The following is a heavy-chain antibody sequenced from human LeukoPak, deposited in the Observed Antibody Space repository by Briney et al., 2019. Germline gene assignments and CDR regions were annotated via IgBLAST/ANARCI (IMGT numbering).Heavy chain of an antibody. D-gene: IGHD1-1*01. CDR2: IIPILGIA. J-gene: IGHJ3*02. CDR3: ARDRDNWNDGDAFDI. Sequence: ASVKVSCKASGGTFSSYAISWARQAPGQGLEWMGRIIPILGIANYAQKFQGRVTITADKSTSTAYMELSSLRSEDTAVYYCARDRDNWNDGDAFDIWGQGTMVTVSS. V-gene: IGHV1-69*04. CDR1: GGTFSSYA.